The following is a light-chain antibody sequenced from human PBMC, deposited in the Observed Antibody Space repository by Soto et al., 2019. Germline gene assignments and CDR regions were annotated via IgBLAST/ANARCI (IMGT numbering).Light chain of an antibody. J-gene: IGLJ1*01. CDR1: SSNIGSNT. Sequence: QSVLTQPPSASGTPGQRVTISCSGSSSNIGSNTVNWYQQLPGTAPKLLIYSNNQRPSGVPDRFSGSKSGTSASLAISGLHSEDEADYYCAAWDDSLNRVFGTGTKLTVL. CDR3: AAWDDSLNRV. V-gene: IGLV1-44*01. CDR2: SNN.